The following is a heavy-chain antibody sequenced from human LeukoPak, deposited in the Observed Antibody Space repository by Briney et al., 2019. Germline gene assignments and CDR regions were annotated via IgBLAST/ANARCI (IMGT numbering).Heavy chain of an antibody. D-gene: IGHD1-26*01. CDR1: GGSISSYY. J-gene: IGHJ4*02. CDR3: ARGGSPVPLY. CDR2: IYYSGSS. Sequence: SETLSLTCTVSGGSISSYYWSWIRQPPGKGLEWIGYIYYSGSSNYNPSLKSRVTLSVDTSKNQFSRKLSSVTAAGTVVYYCARGGSPVPLYWGQGTLVTVSS. V-gene: IGHV4-59*01.